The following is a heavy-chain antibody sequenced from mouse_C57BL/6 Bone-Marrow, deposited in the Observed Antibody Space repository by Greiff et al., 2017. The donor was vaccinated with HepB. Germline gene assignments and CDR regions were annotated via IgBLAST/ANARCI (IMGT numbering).Heavy chain of an antibody. D-gene: IGHD1-1*01. Sequence: EVKLMESGAELVKPGASVKLSCTASGFNIKDYYMHWVKQRTEQGLEWIGRIDPEDGETKYAPKFQGKATITADTSSNTAYLQLSSLTSEDTAVYYCASLYYGSRNAMDYWGQGTSVTVSS. CDR3: ASLYYGSRNAMDY. CDR1: GFNIKDYY. CDR2: IDPEDGET. J-gene: IGHJ4*01. V-gene: IGHV14-2*01.